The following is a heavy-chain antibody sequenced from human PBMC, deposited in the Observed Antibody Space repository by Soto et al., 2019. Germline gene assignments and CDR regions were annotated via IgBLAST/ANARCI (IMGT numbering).Heavy chain of an antibody. CDR1: GGSFSGYY. D-gene: IGHD2-15*01. J-gene: IGHJ3*02. CDR2: INHSGST. V-gene: IGHV4-34*01. Sequence: TLSLTCAVYGGSFSGYYWSWIRQPPGKGLEWIGEINHSGSTNYNPSLKSRVTISEDTSKNQFSLKLSSVTAADTALYYCARGRGYCSGGSCYELDIWGQGTMVTVSS. CDR3: ARGRGYCSGGSCYELDI.